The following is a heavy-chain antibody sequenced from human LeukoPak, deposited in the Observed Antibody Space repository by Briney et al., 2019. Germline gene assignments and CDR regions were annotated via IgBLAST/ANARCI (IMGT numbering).Heavy chain of an antibody. D-gene: IGHD3-10*01. J-gene: IGHJ3*02. CDR3: ARRVPPDIWVGELLGAFDI. Sequence: TANYAQKFQGRVTITTDESTSTAYMELSSLRSEDTAVYYCARRVPPDIWVGELLGAFDIWGQGTMVTVSS. CDR2: TA. V-gene: IGHV1-69*05.